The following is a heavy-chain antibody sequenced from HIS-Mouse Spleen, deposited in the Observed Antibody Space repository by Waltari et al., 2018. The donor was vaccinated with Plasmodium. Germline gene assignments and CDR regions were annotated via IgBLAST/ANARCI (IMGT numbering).Heavy chain of an antibody. V-gene: IGHV4-38-2*02. D-gene: IGHD3-10*01. J-gene: IGHJ6*02. CDR3: ARVDYGSGDYYYYYGMDV. CDR2: IYHSGST. Sequence: PPGKGLEWIGSIYHSGSTYYNPSLKSRVTISVDTSKNQFSLKLSSVTAADTAVYYCARVDYGSGDYYYYYGMDVWGQGTTVTVSS.